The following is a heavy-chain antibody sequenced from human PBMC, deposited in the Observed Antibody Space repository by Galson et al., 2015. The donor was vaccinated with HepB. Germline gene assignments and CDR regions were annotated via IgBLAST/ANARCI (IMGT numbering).Heavy chain of an antibody. V-gene: IGHV2-70*04. CDR1: GFSLSTSGMR. D-gene: IGHD3-22*01. CDR3: ARSSIYYDSSGYYYFDY. Sequence: PALVKPTQTLTLTCTFSGFSLSTSGMRVSWIRQPPGKALEWLARIDWDDDKFYSTSLKTRLTISKDTSKNQVVLTMTNMDPVDTATYYCARSSIYYDSSGYYYFDYWGQGTLVTVSS. J-gene: IGHJ4*02. CDR2: IDWDDDK.